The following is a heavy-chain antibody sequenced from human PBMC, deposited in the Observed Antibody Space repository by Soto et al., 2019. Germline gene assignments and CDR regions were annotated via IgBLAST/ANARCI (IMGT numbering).Heavy chain of an antibody. Sequence: EVQLLESGGGLVQPGGSLRLSCAASGFTFSSYAMSWVRQAPGKGLEWVSSISGSGGTTYYADSVKGRFTISRDNSKNTLYLQMNSLRAEDTAVYYCARGGYCTSTTCPRDYWGQGTLVTVSS. CDR2: ISGSGGTT. V-gene: IGHV3-23*01. J-gene: IGHJ4*02. CDR3: ARGGYCTSTTCPRDY. CDR1: GFTFSSYA. D-gene: IGHD2-2*03.